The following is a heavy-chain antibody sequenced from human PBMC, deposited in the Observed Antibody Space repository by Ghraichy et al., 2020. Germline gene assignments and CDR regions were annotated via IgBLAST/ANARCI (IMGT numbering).Heavy chain of an antibody. CDR2: ISGSGGST. Sequence: GGSLRLSCAASGFTFSSYAMSWVRQAPGKGLEWVSAISGSGGSTYYADSVKGRFTISRDNSKNTLYLQMNSLRAEDTAVYYCAKSRGRITMIVVVMPIDYWGQGTLVTVSS. J-gene: IGHJ4*02. CDR1: GFTFSSYA. V-gene: IGHV3-23*01. D-gene: IGHD3-22*01. CDR3: AKSRGRITMIVVVMPIDY.